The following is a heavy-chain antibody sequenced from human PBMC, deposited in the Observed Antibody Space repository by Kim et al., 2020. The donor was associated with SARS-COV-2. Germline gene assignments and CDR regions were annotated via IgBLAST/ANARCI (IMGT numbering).Heavy chain of an antibody. Sequence: SETLSLTCTVSGGSISSYYWSWIRQPPGKGLEWIGYIYYSGSTNYNPSLKSRVTISVDTSKNQFSLKLSSVTAADTAVYYCARQGEDSSINYYYYYGMDVWGQGTTVTVSS. D-gene: IGHD6-6*01. CDR1: GGSISSYY. CDR2: IYYSGST. V-gene: IGHV4-59*08. CDR3: ARQGEDSSINYYYYYGMDV. J-gene: IGHJ6*02.